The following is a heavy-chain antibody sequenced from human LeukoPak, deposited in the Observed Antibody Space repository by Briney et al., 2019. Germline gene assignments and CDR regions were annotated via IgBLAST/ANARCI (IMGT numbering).Heavy chain of an antibody. CDR1: GYTFTGYY. CDR2: INPNTGDT. Sequence: ASVKVSCKASGYTFTGYYIHWVRQAPGQGLEWMGWINPNTGDTNYAQKFQGRVTMTRDTSISTAYMELNSLKSDDSAVFYCARAGPHSPPPWGQGTLVTVSS. CDR3: ARAGPHSPPP. V-gene: IGHV1-2*02. J-gene: IGHJ5*02.